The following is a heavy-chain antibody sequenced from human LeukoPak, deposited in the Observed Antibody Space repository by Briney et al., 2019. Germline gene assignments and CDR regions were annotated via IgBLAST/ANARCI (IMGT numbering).Heavy chain of an antibody. D-gene: IGHD4-17*01. CDR1: GFTFSNYA. J-gene: IGHJ4*02. CDR2: IRNSGSTT. V-gene: IGHV3-23*01. Sequence: GGSLRLSCAASGFTFSNYAMTWVRQAPGKGLEWVSYIRNSGSTTYYADSVKGRFTISRDNSKNTLYLQMNGLRAEDTAVYYCARDYADYVGYFFFDYWGQGTLVTVSS. CDR3: ARDYADYVGYFFFDY.